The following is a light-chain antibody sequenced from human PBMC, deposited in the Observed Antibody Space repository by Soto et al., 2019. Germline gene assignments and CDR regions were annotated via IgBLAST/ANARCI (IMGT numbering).Light chain of an antibody. CDR2: EGS. CDR3: CSYAGSSTYV. Sequence: HSALTQPASVSGSPGQSITISCTGTSSDVGTYNLVSWYQHHPGKAPKLMIYEGSKRPSGVSNRFAGSKSCNTASLTISGLQAEDEADYYCCSYAGSSTYVFGTGTKLTVL. V-gene: IGLV2-23*01. CDR1: SSDVGTYNL. J-gene: IGLJ1*01.